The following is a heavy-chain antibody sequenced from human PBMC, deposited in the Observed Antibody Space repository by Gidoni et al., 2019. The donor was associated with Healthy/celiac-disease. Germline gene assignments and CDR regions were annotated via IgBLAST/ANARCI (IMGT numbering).Heavy chain of an antibody. D-gene: IGHD5-18*01. CDR1: VGSISSSSYY. V-gene: IGHV4-39*01. Sequence: QLQLQESGPGLVKPSETLSLTCTVSVGSISSSSYYWGWIRQPPGKGVEWIGSIYYSGSTYYNPSLKSRVTISVDTSKNQFSLKLSSVTAADTAVYYCARHGRTAMGDWGQGTLVTVSS. CDR3: ARHGRTAMGD. J-gene: IGHJ1*01. CDR2: IYYSGST.